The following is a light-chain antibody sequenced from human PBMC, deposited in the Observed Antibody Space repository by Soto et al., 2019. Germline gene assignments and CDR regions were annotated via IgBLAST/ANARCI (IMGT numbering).Light chain of an antibody. V-gene: IGLV2-14*01. CDR3: CSYTSSSIRV. Sequence: QSALTQPASVSGSPGQSITISCTGTSSDVGGYNHVSWYQQHPGKAPKLIIYEVRNRPSGVSHRISGSKSGNTASLTISGLQADGEADYYCCSYTSSSIRVFGGGTQLTVL. CDR1: SSDVGGYNH. J-gene: IGLJ3*02. CDR2: EVR.